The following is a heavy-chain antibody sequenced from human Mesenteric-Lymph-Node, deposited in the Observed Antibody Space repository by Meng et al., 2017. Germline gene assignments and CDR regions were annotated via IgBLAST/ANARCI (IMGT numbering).Heavy chain of an antibody. Sequence: QVQLQESGPGLVKPSETLSLTCAGYGGSFSGYYWSWIRQPPGKGLEWIGEINHSGSTNYNPSLKSRVTISVDTSKNQFSLKLSSVTAADTAVYYCAKEGASAWGQGTLVTVSS. CDR1: GGSFSGYY. V-gene: IGHV4-34*01. J-gene: IGHJ4*02. D-gene: IGHD1-26*01. CDR2: INHSGST. CDR3: AKEGASA.